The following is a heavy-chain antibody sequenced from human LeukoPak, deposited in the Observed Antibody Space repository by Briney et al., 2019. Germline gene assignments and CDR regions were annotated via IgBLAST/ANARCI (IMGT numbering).Heavy chain of an antibody. V-gene: IGHV1-2*02. Sequence: ASVKASCKASGYTFTGYYMHWVRQAPGQGLEWMGWINPNSGGTNYAQKFQGRVTMTRDTSISTAYMELSRLRSDDTAVYYCATITMVRGTSVWYFDLWGRGTLVTVSS. CDR2: INPNSGGT. J-gene: IGHJ2*01. CDR3: ATITMVRGTSVWYFDL. D-gene: IGHD3-10*01. CDR1: GYTFTGYY.